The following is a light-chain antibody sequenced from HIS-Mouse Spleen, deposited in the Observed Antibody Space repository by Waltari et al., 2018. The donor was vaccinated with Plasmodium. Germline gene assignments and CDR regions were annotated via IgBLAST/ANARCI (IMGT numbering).Light chain of an antibody. CDR3: CSYAGSSTYV. V-gene: IGLV2-23*01. Sequence: QSALTQPASVSGSPGQSITISCTGTSSDVGSYTLVSWYQQHPGKPPKLMIYEGSKRPSGVSNRFSGSKSGNTASLTISGLQAEDEADYYCCSYAGSSTYVFGTGTKVTVL. CDR1: SSDVGSYTL. J-gene: IGLJ1*01. CDR2: EGS.